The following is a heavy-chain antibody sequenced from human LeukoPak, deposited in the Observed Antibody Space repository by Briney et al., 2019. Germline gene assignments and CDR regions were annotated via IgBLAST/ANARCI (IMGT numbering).Heavy chain of an antibody. CDR1: GFTFSSYW. CDR2: IKSDGSST. D-gene: IGHD3-16*01. Sequence: GGSLRLSCAASGFTFSSYWMHWVRQTPGKGLVWVSRIKSDGSSTSDADSVKGRFTISIDNAKNTLYLQMNSLRAEDTAVYYCARRGAASDAFDIWGQGTMVTVSS. CDR3: ARRGAASDAFDI. J-gene: IGHJ3*02. V-gene: IGHV3-74*01.